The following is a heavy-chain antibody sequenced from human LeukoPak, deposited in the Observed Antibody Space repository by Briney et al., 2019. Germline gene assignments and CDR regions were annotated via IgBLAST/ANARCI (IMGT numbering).Heavy chain of an antibody. CDR3: ARCTTGRTFGSLREIKRSREIDY. J-gene: IGHJ4*02. D-gene: IGHD1-1*01. CDR1: GFTFSGSA. V-gene: IGHV3-21*01. Sequence: GGSLRLSCAASGFTFSGSAMHWVRQASGKGLEWVSSISSSSSNIYYADSVKGRFTISRDNAKNSLYLQMDSLRVEDTAVYYCARCTTGRTFGSLREIKRSREIDYWGQGTLVTVSS. CDR2: ISSSSSNI.